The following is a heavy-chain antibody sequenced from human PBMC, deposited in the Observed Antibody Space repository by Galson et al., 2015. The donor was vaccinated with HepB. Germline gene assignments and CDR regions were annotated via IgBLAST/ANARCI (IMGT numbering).Heavy chain of an antibody. J-gene: IGHJ3*02. CDR3: ARDHYGDYVGAFDI. CDR2: IKQDGSEK. D-gene: IGHD4-17*01. V-gene: IGHV3-7*03. Sequence: SLRLSCAASGFTFSSYWMSWVRQAPGKGLEWVANIKQDGSEKYYVDSVKGRFTISRDNAKNSLYLQMNSLRAEDTAVYYCARDHYGDYVGAFDIWGQGTMVTVSS. CDR1: GFTFSSYW.